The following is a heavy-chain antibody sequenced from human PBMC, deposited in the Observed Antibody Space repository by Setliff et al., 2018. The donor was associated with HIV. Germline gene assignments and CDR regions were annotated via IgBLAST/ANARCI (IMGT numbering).Heavy chain of an antibody. J-gene: IGHJ4*02. CDR1: GGSISSGSYY. V-gene: IGHV4-61*02. Sequence: SETRSLTCTVSGGSISSGSYYWSWIRQPAGKGLEWIGRIYTSGSTNYNPSLKSRVTISVDTSKNQFSLKLSSVTAADTAVYYCARDRSSGCYRFDYWGQGTLVTVSS. D-gene: IGHD6-19*01. CDR3: ARDRSSGCYRFDY. CDR2: IYTSGST.